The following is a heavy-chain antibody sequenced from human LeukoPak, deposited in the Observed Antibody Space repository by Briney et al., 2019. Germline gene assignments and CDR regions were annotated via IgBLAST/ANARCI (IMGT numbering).Heavy chain of an antibody. CDR1: PGPSSAYI. CDR2: IHNSGTT. Sequence: PSETLSLTCALSPGPSSAYIWSCIPQSPGKGLEWSGDIHNSGTTNYNPSLNSRVTISEDTSKNQFYLNLSSVTAADTAVYYCARRYYYNLGSFPFDFWGQGTLVTVSS. CDR3: ARRYYYNLGSFPFDF. J-gene: IGHJ4*02. V-gene: IGHV4-34*01. D-gene: IGHD3-10*01.